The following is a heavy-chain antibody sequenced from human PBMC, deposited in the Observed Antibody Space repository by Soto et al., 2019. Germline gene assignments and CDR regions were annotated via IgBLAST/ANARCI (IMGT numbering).Heavy chain of an antibody. Sequence: EVQLLESGGGLEQPGGSLRLSCAASGFTFSSYAMSWVRQAPGKGLEWVSAISGSGGSTYYADSVKGRFTISRDNSKNTLYLQMNSLRSEDTAVYYCAKDGDSSGYYLYYFVYWGQGTLVTVSS. CDR3: AKDGDSSGYYLYYFVY. D-gene: IGHD3-22*01. CDR2: ISGSGGST. CDR1: GFTFSSYA. J-gene: IGHJ4*02. V-gene: IGHV3-23*01.